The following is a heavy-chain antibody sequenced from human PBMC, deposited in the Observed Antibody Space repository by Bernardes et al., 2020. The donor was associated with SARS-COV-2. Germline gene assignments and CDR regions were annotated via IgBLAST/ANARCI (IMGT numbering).Heavy chain of an antibody. J-gene: IGHJ4*02. CDR2: VGSDGSGT. V-gene: IGHV3-74*01. CDR3: ARGGGGSTYGFGDF. Sequence: GGSLRLSCAASGFTFSTYWMHWVRQAPGKGLVWVSRVGSDGSGTSYTDSVKGRFTISRDNAKNTLYLQMNSLTVEDTAVYFCARGGGGSTYGFGDFCGQGTLVTASS. CDR1: GFTFSTYW. D-gene: IGHD5-18*01.